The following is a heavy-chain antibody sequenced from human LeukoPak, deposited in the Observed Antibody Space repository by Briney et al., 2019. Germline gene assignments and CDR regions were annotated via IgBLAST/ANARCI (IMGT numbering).Heavy chain of an antibody. CDR3: ARDQIAVARRNYYYYGMDV. V-gene: IGHV1-2*02. CDR1: GYTFTGYY. J-gene: IGHJ6*02. Sequence: GASVKVSCKVSGYTFTGYYMHWVRQAPAQGLEWMGWINPNSGGTNYAQKFQGRVTMTRDTSISTAYMELSRLRSDDTAVYYCARDQIAVARRNYYYYGMDVWGQGTTVTVSS. CDR2: INPNSGGT. D-gene: IGHD6-19*01.